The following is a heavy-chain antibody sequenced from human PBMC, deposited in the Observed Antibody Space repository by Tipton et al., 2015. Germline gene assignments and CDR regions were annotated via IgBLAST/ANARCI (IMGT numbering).Heavy chain of an antibody. Sequence: TLSLTCTVSGGSISSGKYYWSWIRQHPGKGLEWIGYIYYSGSTYYNPSLKSRLTISVDMSKNQFSLKLSSVTAADTAVYYCARVPFDYFDYWGQGTLVTVSS. J-gene: IGHJ4*02. CDR2: IYYSGST. V-gene: IGHV4-31*03. CDR3: ARVPFDYFDY. CDR1: GGSISSGKYY.